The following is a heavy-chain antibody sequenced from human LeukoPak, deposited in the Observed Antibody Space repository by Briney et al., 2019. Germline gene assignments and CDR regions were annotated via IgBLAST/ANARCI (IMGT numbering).Heavy chain of an antibody. CDR2: IYASGST. CDR3: AVGIAVAPHSYYYYMDV. CDR1: GGSISSYY. V-gene: IGHV4-4*07. Sequence: PSETLSLTYTVSGGSISSYYWSWIRQPAGKGLEWIGRIYASGSTNYNPSLKSRVTMSVDTSKNQFSLKLSSVTAADTAVYYCAVGIAVAPHSYYYYMDVWGKGTTVTVSS. D-gene: IGHD6-19*01. J-gene: IGHJ6*03.